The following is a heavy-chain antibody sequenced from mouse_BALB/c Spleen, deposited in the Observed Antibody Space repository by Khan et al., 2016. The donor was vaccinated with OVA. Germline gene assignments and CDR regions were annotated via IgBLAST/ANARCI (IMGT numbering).Heavy chain of an antibody. V-gene: IGHV2-2*02. CDR1: GFSLTSYA. CDR3: ARGNGYYVWYFDV. J-gene: IGHJ1*01. D-gene: IGHD2-3*01. Sequence: QVQLKESGPGLVQPSQSLSITCTVSGFSLTSYAVHWVRQSPGKGLEWLGVIWSGGSTDYNAAFISRLSISKDNSKSQVFFTINSLQANDTAIYYWARGNGYYVWYFDVWGAGTTVTVSS. CDR2: IWSGGST.